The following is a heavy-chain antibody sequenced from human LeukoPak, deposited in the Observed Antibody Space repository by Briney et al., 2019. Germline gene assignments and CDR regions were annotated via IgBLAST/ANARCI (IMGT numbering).Heavy chain of an antibody. CDR1: GYIFTTYG. CDR2: VSGYNDDT. D-gene: IGHD1-26*01. CDR3: ARDHGFSGGSYFDTFDI. Sequence: ASVKVSCKASGYIFTTYGISWVRQAPGQGLEWMGWVSGYNDDTNYAQKLQGRVTMTTDTSTSTAYMELRSLTSDDTAVYYCARDHGFSGGSYFDTFDIWGRGTMVTVSS. J-gene: IGHJ3*02. V-gene: IGHV1-18*01.